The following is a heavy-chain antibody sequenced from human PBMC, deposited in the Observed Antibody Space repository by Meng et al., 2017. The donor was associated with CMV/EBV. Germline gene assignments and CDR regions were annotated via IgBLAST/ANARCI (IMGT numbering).Heavy chain of an antibody. Sequence: QVQRVGSGGGAVHPGRSCRLFCAASGITFSSYAMHGVRQAPGKGLDWEAVKSCGGSNKYYSDSVKGRFTISRDNSQTTLYLQMNSLSAEDTAVYYCARGDYFDYWGQGTLVTVSS. CDR1: GITFSSYA. J-gene: IGHJ4*02. CDR3: ARGDYFDY. V-gene: IGHV3-30-3*01. CDR2: KSCGGSNK.